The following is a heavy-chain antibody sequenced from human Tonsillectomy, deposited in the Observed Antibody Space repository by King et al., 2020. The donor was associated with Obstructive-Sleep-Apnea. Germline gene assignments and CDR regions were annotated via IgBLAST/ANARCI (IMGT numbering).Heavy chain of an antibody. J-gene: IGHJ4*02. D-gene: IGHD2-2*01. Sequence: VQLVESGGGLVQPGGSLRLSCAASGFTFSSYAMSWVRQAPGRGLEGVSAIMVSGVSTSYAAPVKGRFTISRDNSKNRLYLQMNSLRAEDTAVYYCAKEPGFMAKYYFDYWGQGTLVTVSS. CDR2: IMVSGVST. V-gene: IGHV3-23*04. CDR1: GFTFSSYA. CDR3: AKEPGFMAKYYFDY.